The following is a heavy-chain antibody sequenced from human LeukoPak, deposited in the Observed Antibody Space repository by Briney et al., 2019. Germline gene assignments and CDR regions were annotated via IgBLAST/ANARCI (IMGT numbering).Heavy chain of an antibody. V-gene: IGHV1-24*01. CDR1: GYTLTELS. CDR2: FDPEDGET. CDR3: ATEIAARPSRYYYYGMDV. J-gene: IGHJ6*02. D-gene: IGHD6-6*01. Sequence: ASVKVSCKVSGYTLTELSMHWVRQAPGKGLEWMGGFDPEDGETIYAQKFQGRVIMTEDTSTDTAYMELSSLRSEDTAVYYCATEIAARPSRYYYYGMDVWGQGTTVTVSS.